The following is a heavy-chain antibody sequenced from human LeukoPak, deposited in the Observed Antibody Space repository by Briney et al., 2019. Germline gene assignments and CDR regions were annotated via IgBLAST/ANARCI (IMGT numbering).Heavy chain of an antibody. D-gene: IGHD4-17*01. CDR3: ARDGNGDSSLDY. CDR1: GFTFSSYG. V-gene: IGHV3-33*01. Sequence: GGSLRLSCAASGFTFSSYGMHWVRQAPGKGLEGVAVIWYDGSNKYYADSVKGRFTISRDNSKNTLYLQMNSLRAEDTAVYYCARDGNGDSSLDYWGQGTLVTVSS. CDR2: IWYDGSNK. J-gene: IGHJ4*02.